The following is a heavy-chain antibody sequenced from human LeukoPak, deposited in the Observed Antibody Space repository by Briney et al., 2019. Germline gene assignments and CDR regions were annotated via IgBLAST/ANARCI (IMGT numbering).Heavy chain of an antibody. CDR1: GGTFSNYG. V-gene: IGHV1-69*13. D-gene: IGHD5-18*01. CDR3: ARDWDSYGAFDY. CDR2: IIPIFGTA. Sequence: SVKVSCKASGGTFSNYGISWVRQAPGQGLEWMGGIIPIFGTANYAQKFQGRVTITADESTSTAYMELSSLRSEDTAVYYCARDWDSYGAFDYWGQGTLVTVSS. J-gene: IGHJ4*02.